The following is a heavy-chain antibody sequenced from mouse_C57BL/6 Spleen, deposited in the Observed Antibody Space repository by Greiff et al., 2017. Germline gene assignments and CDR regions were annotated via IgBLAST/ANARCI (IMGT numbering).Heavy chain of an antibody. V-gene: IGHV5-17*01. J-gene: IGHJ4*01. CDR3: ARKNYGSSSYYAMDY. Sequence: EVKLVESGGGLVKPGGSLKLSCAASGFTFSDYGMHWVRQAPEKGLEWVAYISSGSSTIYYADTVKGRFTLARDKAKNTLFLQMTSLRSEDTAMYYCARKNYGSSSYYAMDYWGQGTSVTVSS. CDR1: GFTFSDYG. CDR2: ISSGSSTI. D-gene: IGHD1-1*01.